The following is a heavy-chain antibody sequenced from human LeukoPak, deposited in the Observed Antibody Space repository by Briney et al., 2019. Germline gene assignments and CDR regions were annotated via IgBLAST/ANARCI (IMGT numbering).Heavy chain of an antibody. CDR1: GFTFSTYV. CDR2: IWHDGTNK. V-gene: IGHV3-33*01. D-gene: IGHD3-22*01. J-gene: IGHJ4*02. CDR3: ARPYYYDTSVTPDY. Sequence: PGRSLRLSCAAPGFTFSTYVMHWVRQALGKGLGWVAIIWHDGTNKYYADSVKGRVTISRDNSKNTLYMQMRTPRVEDTAVYYCARPYYYDTSVTPDYWGQGTLVTVSS.